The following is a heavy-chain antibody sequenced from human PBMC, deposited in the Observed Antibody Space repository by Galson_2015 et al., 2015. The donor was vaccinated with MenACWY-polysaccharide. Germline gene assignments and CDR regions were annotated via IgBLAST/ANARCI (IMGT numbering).Heavy chain of an antibody. Sequence: SVKVSCKASGGSFSDYPITWVRQAPGQGLEWLGMMIPKIGAPNYPQKFQGRVTITADESTRTIFMEVSSLRSEDTALYYCARRRTVRVSGHGVLEYWGQGSLVTVSS. CDR2: MIPKIGAP. CDR3: ARRRTVRVSGHGVLEY. D-gene: IGHD5-18*01. CDR1: GGSFSDYP. J-gene: IGHJ4*02. V-gene: IGHV1-69*11.